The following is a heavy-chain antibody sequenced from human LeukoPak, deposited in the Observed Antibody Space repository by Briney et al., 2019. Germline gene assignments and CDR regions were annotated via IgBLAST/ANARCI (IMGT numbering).Heavy chain of an antibody. Sequence: SQTLSLTCTVSGGSISSGSYYWSWIRQPAGKGLEWIGRIYTSGSTNYNPSLESRVTISVDTSKNQFSLKLSSVTAADTAVYYRARESVWFGELYEPYNWFDPWGQGTLVTVSS. CDR2: IYTSGST. CDR3: ARESVWFGELYEPYNWFDP. D-gene: IGHD3-10*01. V-gene: IGHV4-61*02. J-gene: IGHJ5*02. CDR1: GGSISSGSYY.